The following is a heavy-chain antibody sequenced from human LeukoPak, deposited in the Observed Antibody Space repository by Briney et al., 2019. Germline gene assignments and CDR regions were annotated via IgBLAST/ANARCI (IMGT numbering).Heavy chain of an antibody. CDR2: IYSSGDS. D-gene: IGHD1/OR15-1a*01. J-gene: IGHJ3*02. Sequence: SETLSLTCAVSGGSINSYYWSWIRQPPGQGLEWIAYIYSSGDSNYNPSFKSRVTISVDTSKNQFSLKLTSVAAADTAIYYCARQPRGTAAFDIWGQGTMVIVSS. CDR1: GGSINSYY. V-gene: IGHV4-59*08. CDR3: ARQPRGTAAFDI.